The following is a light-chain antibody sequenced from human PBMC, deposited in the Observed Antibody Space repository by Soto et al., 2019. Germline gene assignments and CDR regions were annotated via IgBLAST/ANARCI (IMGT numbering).Light chain of an antibody. J-gene: IGLJ1*01. V-gene: IGLV1-44*01. CDR1: SSNIGSNT. CDR3: AAWDDSLNGYV. Sequence: QSVLTQPPSASGTPGQRVTISCSGSSSNIGSNTVNWYQQLPGTAPKLLIYSNNQRPSGVPDRFSGSKSGTSASLAISGLQSEDEADYYCAAWDDSLNGYVFGPGTRLPS. CDR2: SNN.